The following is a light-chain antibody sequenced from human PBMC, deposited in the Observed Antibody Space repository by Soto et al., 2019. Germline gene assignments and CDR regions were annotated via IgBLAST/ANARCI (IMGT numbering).Light chain of an antibody. CDR1: SSDVGGYNS. Sequence: QSALTQPASVSGSPGQSITNSCTGTSSDVGGYNSVSWYQQHPGKAPKLMIYNVSNRPSGVSNRFSGSKSGNTASLTISGLQAEDEADYYCSSYTSSSTNVFGTGTKLTVL. CDR3: SSYTSSSTNV. CDR2: NVS. V-gene: IGLV2-14*01. J-gene: IGLJ1*01.